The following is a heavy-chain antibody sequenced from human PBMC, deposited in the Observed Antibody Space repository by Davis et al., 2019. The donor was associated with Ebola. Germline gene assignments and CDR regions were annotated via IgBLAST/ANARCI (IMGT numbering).Heavy chain of an antibody. CDR1: AFTFSNYW. D-gene: IGHD7-27*01. V-gene: IGHV3-7*03. J-gene: IGHJ4*02. CDR3: VRDGWGSLFDY. CDR2: IKEDGSVK. Sequence: PGGSLRPSCTASAFTFSNYWMAWGRQAPGKGLEWVAHIKEDGSVKDYVDSVKGRFTISRDNAKNSVYLQMNSLGVEDTAVYYCVRDGWGSLFDYWGQGTLVTVSS.